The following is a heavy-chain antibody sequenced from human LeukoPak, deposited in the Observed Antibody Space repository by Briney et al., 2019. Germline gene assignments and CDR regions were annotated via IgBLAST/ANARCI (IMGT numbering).Heavy chain of an antibody. CDR2: IYHSGST. Sequence: SETLSLTCAASGYSISSGYYGGWIRQPPGEGLGWIGSIYHSGSTYYNPSLKSRVTISGDTSTNQFSLKLSSVTAADTAVYYCARVTYSSGSFDYWGQGTLVTVSS. D-gene: IGHD6-19*01. CDR1: GYSISSGYY. CDR3: ARVTYSSGSFDY. V-gene: IGHV4-38-2*01. J-gene: IGHJ4*02.